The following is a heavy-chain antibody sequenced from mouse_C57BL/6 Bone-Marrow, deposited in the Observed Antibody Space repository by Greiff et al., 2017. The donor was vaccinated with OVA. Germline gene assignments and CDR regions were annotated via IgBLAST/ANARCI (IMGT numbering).Heavy chain of an antibody. CDR3: ARSDTTVVEGYFDY. CDR2: IYPRSGNT. Sequence: QVQLQQSGAELARPGASVKLSCKASGYTFTSYGIRWVKQRTGQGLEWIGEIYPRSGNTYYNEKFKGKATLTADKSSSTAYMELRSLTSEDSAVYFWARSDTTVVEGYFDYWGQGTTLTVAS. D-gene: IGHD1-1*01. J-gene: IGHJ2*01. V-gene: IGHV1-81*01. CDR1: GYTFTSYG.